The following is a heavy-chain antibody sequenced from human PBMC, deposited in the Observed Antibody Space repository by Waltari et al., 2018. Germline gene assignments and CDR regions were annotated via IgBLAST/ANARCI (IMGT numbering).Heavy chain of an antibody. CDR3: ARGEGRDSSSWYSAFDI. D-gene: IGHD6-13*01. Sequence: QVQLQQWGAGLLKPSETLSLTCAVYGGSFSGYYWSWIRQPPGKGLEWIGEINHSGSTNYNPSLKSRVTISVDTSKNQFSLKLSSVTAADTAVYYCARGEGRDSSSWYSAFDIWGQGTMVTVSS. CDR2: INHSGST. J-gene: IGHJ3*02. V-gene: IGHV4-34*01. CDR1: GGSFSGYY.